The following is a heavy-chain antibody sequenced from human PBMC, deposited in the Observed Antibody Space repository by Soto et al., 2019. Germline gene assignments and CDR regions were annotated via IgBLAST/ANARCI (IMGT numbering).Heavy chain of an antibody. CDR2: ISYSGTT. CDR3: VRDYNRGDWFGP. D-gene: IGHD3-10*01. CDR1: GGSISNDDYY. V-gene: IGHV4-30-4*01. J-gene: IGHJ5*02. Sequence: SETLSLTCTVSGGSISNDDYYWNWIRQPPGKGLEWVGYISYSGTTYYNPSLESRLTISVDTSKNQFSLKLSSVTAADTAVYYCVRDYNRGDWFGPWGQGTLVTV.